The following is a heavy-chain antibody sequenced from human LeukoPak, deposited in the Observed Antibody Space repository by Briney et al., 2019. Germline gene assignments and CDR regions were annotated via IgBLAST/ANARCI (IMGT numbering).Heavy chain of an antibody. J-gene: IGHJ4*02. D-gene: IGHD6-13*01. V-gene: IGHV4-38-2*01. CDR3: ARQGGSSWYYFDY. Sequence: PSETLSLTCAASGYSISSGYYWGWIRQPPGKGLEWIGSIYHSGSTYYNPSLKSRVTISVDTSKNQFSLKLSSVTAADTAVYYCARQGGSSWYYFDYWGQGTLVTVSS. CDR2: IYHSGST. CDR1: GYSISSGYY.